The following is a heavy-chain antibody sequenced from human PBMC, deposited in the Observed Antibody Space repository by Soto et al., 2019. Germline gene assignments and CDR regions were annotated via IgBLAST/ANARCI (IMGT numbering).Heavy chain of an antibody. D-gene: IGHD2-21*02. Sequence: QVRLVESGGGVVQPGRSLRLSCAASGITFNSHAMHWVRQAPGKGLEWVALISYDGNDKYYADSVKGRFTISRDNSKNTLYLQMNSLQIEDMAVYYCARERSWVTRHFHYWGQGTLVTVSS. CDR1: GITFNSHA. V-gene: IGHV3-30*03. CDR2: ISYDGNDK. J-gene: IGHJ1*01. CDR3: ARERSWVTRHFHY.